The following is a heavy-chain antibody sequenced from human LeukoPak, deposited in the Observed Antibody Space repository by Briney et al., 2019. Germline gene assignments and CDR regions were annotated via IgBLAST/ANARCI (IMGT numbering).Heavy chain of an antibody. V-gene: IGHV4-61*01. Sequence: SETLSLTCTVSGGSVSSGSYYWSWIRQPPGKGLEWIGYIYYSASTNYNPSLKSRVTISVDTSNNQFSPELSSVTAADTAVYYCARGSRGYSYGWGQGTLVTVSS. D-gene: IGHD5-18*01. CDR2: IYYSAST. CDR1: GGSVSSGSYY. J-gene: IGHJ4*02. CDR3: ARGSRGYSYG.